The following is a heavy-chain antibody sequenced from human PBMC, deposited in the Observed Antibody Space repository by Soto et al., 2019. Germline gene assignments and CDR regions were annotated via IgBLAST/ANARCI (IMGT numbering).Heavy chain of an antibody. CDR2: ISSSSSYI. J-gene: IGHJ4*02. V-gene: IGHV3-21*01. CDR3: ARVPPMGFCGGDCYDY. CDR1: GFTFSSYS. Sequence: EVQLVESGGGLVKPGGSLRLSCAASGFTFSSYSMNWVRQAPGKGLEWVSSISSSSSYIYYADSVKGRFTISRDNAKNSLYLQMNSLRAEDTAVYYCARVPPMGFCGGDCYDYWGQGTLVTVSS. D-gene: IGHD2-21*01.